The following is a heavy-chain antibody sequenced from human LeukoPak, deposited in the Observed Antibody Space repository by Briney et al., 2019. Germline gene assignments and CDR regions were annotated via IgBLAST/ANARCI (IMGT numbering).Heavy chain of an antibody. D-gene: IGHD2-8*01. CDR3: ARSSRGTRGFDDAFDI. CDR2: IYYSGST. Sequence: KTSETLSLTCTVSGGSISSYYWSWIRQPPGKGLEWIGYIYYSGSTNYNPSLKSRVTISVDTSKNQFSLKLSSVTAADTAVYYCARSSRGTRGFDDAFDIWGQGTMVTVSS. CDR1: GGSISSYY. V-gene: IGHV4-59*01. J-gene: IGHJ3*02.